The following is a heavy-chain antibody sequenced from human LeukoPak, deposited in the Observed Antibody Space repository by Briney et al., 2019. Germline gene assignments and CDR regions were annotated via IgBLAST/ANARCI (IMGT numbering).Heavy chain of an antibody. D-gene: IGHD2-2*01. CDR1: GFTFSSYA. CDR3: ARGRGSSSYQVDY. J-gene: IGHJ4*02. Sequence: GGSLRLSCAASGFTFSSYAMSGVRQAPGKGLEWVSAISGSGGSTYYADSVKGRFTISRDNSKNTLYLQMNRLRAEDTAAYYCARGRGSSSYQVDYWGQGTLVTVSS. V-gene: IGHV3-23*01. CDR2: ISGSGGST.